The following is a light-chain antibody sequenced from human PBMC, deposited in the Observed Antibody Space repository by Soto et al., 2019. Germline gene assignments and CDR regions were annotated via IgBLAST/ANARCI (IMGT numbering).Light chain of an antibody. V-gene: IGKV1-12*01. CDR3: QKAKSFPRT. J-gene: IGKJ3*01. CDR1: QAISGY. Sequence: DIQMTQSPSSVSASVGDRVTITCRTSQAISGYFLWFQQKPGKAPKLLISGAFALQSGVPSMFSGSGSGTVFTLTINSRQLGDFATYYCQKAKSFPRTFGPATRVDI. CDR2: GAF.